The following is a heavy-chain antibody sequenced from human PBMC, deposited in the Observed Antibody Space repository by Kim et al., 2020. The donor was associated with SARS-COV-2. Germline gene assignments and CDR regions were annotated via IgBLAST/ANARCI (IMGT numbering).Heavy chain of an antibody. CDR2: TSGHT. D-gene: IGHD3-16*02. Sequence: TSGHTNHNPDLQSRVTMSVDMSKNQFALKLSSVTAADTAVYYCASALGHWGQGTLVTVSS. CDR3: ASALGH. J-gene: IGHJ4*02. V-gene: IGHV4-4*07.